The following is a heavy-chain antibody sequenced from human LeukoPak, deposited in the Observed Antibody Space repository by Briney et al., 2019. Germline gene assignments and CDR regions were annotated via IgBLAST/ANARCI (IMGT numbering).Heavy chain of an antibody. CDR2: ISSSSSTI. J-gene: IGHJ4*02. CDR3: ARETPEYD. Sequence: SGGSLRLSCAASGFTFSSYSMNWVRQAPGKGLEWVSYISSSSSTIYYADSVRGRFTISRDNAKNSLHLQMNSLRDEDTAVYYCARETPEYDWGQGTLVTVSS. CDR1: GFTFSSYS. V-gene: IGHV3-48*02. D-gene: IGHD6-6*01.